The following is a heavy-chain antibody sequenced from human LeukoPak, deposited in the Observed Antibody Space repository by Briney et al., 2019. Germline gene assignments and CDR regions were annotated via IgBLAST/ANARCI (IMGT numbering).Heavy chain of an antibody. Sequence: ASVKVSCKASGYTFTGYYMHWVRQAPGQGLEWMGRINPNSGGTNYAQKFQGRVTMTRDTSTSTVYMELSTLRPEDTAVYYCARDDGGSYLRYFDYWGQGTLVTVSS. D-gene: IGHD1-26*01. CDR1: GYTFTGYY. J-gene: IGHJ4*02. CDR2: INPNSGGT. CDR3: ARDDGGSYLRYFDY. V-gene: IGHV1-2*06.